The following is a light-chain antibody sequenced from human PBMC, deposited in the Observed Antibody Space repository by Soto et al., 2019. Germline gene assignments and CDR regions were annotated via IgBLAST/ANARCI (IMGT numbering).Light chain of an antibody. V-gene: IGKV3-15*01. CDR3: QQYNNWPLLT. Sequence: EIVMTQSPATLSVSLGERATLSCRASQSVSSNLAWYQQKPGQAHRLLIYGASTRATGIPARFSGSGSGTEFTLTISSLQSEDFAVYYCQQYNNWPLLTCGGGTKVEIK. CDR1: QSVSSN. J-gene: IGKJ4*01. CDR2: GAS.